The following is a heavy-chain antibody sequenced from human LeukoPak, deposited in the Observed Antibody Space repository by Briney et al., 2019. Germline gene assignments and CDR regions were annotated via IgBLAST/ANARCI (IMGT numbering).Heavy chain of an antibody. J-gene: IGHJ4*01. CDR3: ARSPRIMGATLDY. V-gene: IGHV4-34*01. Sequence: PSETLSLTCAVYGGSFSGYYWSWIRQPPGKGLEWIGEINHSGSTNYNPSLKSRVTISVDTSKNQFSLKLSSVTAADTAVYYCARSPRIMGATLDYWGQGTLGTVSS. CDR1: GGSFSGYY. CDR2: INHSGST. D-gene: IGHD1-26*01.